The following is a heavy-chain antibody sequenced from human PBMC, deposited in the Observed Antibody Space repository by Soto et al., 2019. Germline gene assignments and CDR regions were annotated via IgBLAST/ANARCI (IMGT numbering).Heavy chain of an antibody. CDR1: GVTFNRQD. J-gene: IGHJ4*02. CDR2: IIPMFGTP. CDR3: ATSEGRDGYRFYD. V-gene: IGHV1-69*13. D-gene: IGHD5-12*01. Sequence: ASVKVSCKASGVTFNRQDMRWVRQAPGQGLEWMGGIIPMFGTPHYAEKFQDRVTITADESTGTAYLELSSLTSEDTAVYYCATSEGRDGYRFYDWGPGSLVTVAS.